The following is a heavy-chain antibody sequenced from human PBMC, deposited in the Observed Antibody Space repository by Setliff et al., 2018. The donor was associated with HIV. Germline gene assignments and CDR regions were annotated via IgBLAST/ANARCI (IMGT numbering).Heavy chain of an antibody. J-gene: IGHJ6*02. CDR3: ARGGYCSGTSCSMDSFYFYGMDV. D-gene: IGHD2-2*01. CDR1: GYTFTTYG. V-gene: IGHV1-18*01. CDR2: ISTHNGYT. Sequence: ASVKVSCKASGYTFTTYGINWVRQAPGQGLEWMGWISTHNGYTNYTQKFLGRVSMTTDTSTSTAYMELRSLRSDDTAVYYCARGGYCSGTSCSMDSFYFYGMDVWGQGTTVTVSS.